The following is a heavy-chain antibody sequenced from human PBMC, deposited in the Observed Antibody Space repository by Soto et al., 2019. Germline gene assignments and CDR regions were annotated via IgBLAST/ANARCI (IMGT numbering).Heavy chain of an antibody. Sequence: GGSLRLSCAASGFIFSNFAMNWVRQAPGKGLEWVSAINYANTGTYYADSVKGRFTVSRDNAKNTLFLEMSSLRAEDTAVYYCAKAYGSGSYFNSFGVDNWGQGTLVTVSS. J-gene: IGHJ4*02. CDR2: INYANTGT. CDR1: GFIFSNFA. D-gene: IGHD3-10*01. V-gene: IGHV3-23*01. CDR3: AKAYGSGSYFNSFGVDN.